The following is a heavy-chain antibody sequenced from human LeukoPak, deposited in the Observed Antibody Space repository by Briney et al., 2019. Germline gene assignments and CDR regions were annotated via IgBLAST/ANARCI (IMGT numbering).Heavy chain of an antibody. J-gene: IGHJ4*02. V-gene: IGHV3-7*01. CDR1: GFTFRSYW. CDR2: IKEDESAK. CDR3: ASTNSLDY. Sequence: GGSLRLSCAASGFTFRSYWMAWVRQAPGKGLEWVANIKEDESAKHQADSVKGRFTISRDNAQNSVYLQMSSLRGEDTAVYYCASTNSLDYWGQGTLVTVSS. D-gene: IGHD2-2*01.